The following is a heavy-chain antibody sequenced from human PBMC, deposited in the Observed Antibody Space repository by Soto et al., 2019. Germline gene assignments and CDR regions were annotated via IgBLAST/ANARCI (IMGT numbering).Heavy chain of an antibody. CDR1: GFTFSNYA. J-gene: IGHJ4*02. Sequence: PWGSLRLSCAASGFTFSNYAMTCVRQAPGKGLEWVSSVVDSGASTYYADSVRGRFTISRDNSKNTLYLQMTSLRAEDTAVYYCAKRRSSGSHYVDYWGQGALVTVSS. V-gene: IGHV3-23*01. D-gene: IGHD6-19*01. CDR3: AKRRSSGSHYVDY. CDR2: VVDSGAST.